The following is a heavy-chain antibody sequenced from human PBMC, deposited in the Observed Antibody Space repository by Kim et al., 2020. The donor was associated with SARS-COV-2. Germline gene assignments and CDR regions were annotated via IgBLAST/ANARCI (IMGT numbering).Heavy chain of an antibody. D-gene: IGHD2-21*02. CDR1: GFTFSSYS. V-gene: IGHV3-21*01. J-gene: IGHJ4*02. Sequence: GGSLRLSCAASGFTFSSYSMNWVRQAPGKGLEWVSSISSSSSYIYYADSVKGRFTISRDNAKNSLYLQMNSLRAEDTAVYYCAREAVSCGGDCYLFDHWGQGTLVTVSS. CDR2: ISSSSSYI. CDR3: AREAVSCGGDCYLFDH.